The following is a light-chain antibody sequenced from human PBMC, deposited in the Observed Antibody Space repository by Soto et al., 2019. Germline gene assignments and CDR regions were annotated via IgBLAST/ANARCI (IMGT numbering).Light chain of an antibody. CDR2: WAS. CDR3: QQYYSTPLA. J-gene: IGKJ1*01. Sequence: DIVMTQSPDSLAVSLGERATINCKSSQSVLYSSNNKNYLAWYQQKPGQPPKLLIYWASTRESGVPDRFSGSGSGPDFTLTISSLQAEDVAVYYCQQYYSTPLAFGQGTKVAIK. V-gene: IGKV4-1*01. CDR1: QSVLYSSNNKNY.